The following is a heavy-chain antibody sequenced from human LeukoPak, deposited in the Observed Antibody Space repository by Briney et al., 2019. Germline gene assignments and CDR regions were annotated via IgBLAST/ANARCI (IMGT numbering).Heavy chain of an antibody. V-gene: IGHV5-51*01. D-gene: IGHD3-16*01. CDR1: GYFFTTYW. CDR2: IYPGDSDT. CDR3: AIFDFLFGEIDNWFDP. J-gene: IGHJ5*02. Sequence: GESLKISCKASGYFFTTYWIAWVRQMPGKGLEWMGIIYPGDSDTRYSPSFQGQVTISADKSISTAYLQWSSLKASDTAMYYCAIFDFLFGEIDNWFDPWGQGTQVTVSS.